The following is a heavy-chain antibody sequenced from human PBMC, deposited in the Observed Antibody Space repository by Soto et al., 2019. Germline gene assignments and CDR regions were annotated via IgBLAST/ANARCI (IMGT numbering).Heavy chain of an antibody. J-gene: IGHJ6*02. D-gene: IGHD3-22*01. CDR3: ARSNPTMIVGDPGPQDV. V-gene: IGHV5-51*01. CDR1: GYSFTSYW. Sequence: VESRKISCKGSGYSFTSYWIGWVSQLPGKGLEWMGIIYPGDSDTRYSPSFQGQVTISADKSISTAYLQWSSLKASDTAMYYCARSNPTMIVGDPGPQDVWGQGTTVTVSS. CDR2: IYPGDSDT.